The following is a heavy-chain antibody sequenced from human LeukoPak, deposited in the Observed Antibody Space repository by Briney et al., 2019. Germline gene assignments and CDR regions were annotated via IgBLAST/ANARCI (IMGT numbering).Heavy chain of an antibody. Sequence: ASVTVSCKLSGYSGIELSMHWVRQAPGKGLEWMGGFDPEDGETKYAQKFQGRVTMTEDTSTDTAYMELSRLTSEDTAVYYCATHTISGVVTYASLIWGRGTLVTVSS. J-gene: IGHJ3*02. CDR1: GYSGIELS. CDR2: FDPEDGET. D-gene: IGHD3-3*01. V-gene: IGHV1-24*01. CDR3: ATHTISGVVTYASLI.